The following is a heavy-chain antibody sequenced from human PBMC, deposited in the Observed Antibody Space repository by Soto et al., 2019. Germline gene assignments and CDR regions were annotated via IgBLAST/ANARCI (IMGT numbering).Heavy chain of an antibody. J-gene: IGHJ5*02. CDR3: ARDLEDSSGWEFDP. D-gene: IGHD6-19*01. V-gene: IGHV1-8*01. Sequence: ASVKVPCKASGYTFTSYDINWVRQATGQGLEWMGWMNPNSGNTGYAQKFQGRVTMTRSTSISTAYMELSSLRSEDTAVYYCARDLEDSSGWEFDPWGQGTLVTVSS. CDR2: MNPNSGNT. CDR1: GYTFTSYD.